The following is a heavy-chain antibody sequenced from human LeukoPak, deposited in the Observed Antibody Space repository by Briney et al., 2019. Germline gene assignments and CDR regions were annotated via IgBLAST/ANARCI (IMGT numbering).Heavy chain of an antibody. J-gene: IGHJ4*02. V-gene: IGHV3-74*01. CDR2: INSDGSSA. D-gene: IGHD3-10*01. CDR1: GFTFSSYW. CDR3: ARPNYYPDY. Sequence: PGGSLRLSCAASGFTFSSYWMHWVRQAPGKGPVWVSRINSDGSSASYADSVKGRFTISRDNAKNSLYLQMNSLRAEDTAVYYCARPNYYPDYWGQGTLVTVSS.